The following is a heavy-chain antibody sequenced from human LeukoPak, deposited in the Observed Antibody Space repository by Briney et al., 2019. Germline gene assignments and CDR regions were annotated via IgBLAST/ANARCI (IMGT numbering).Heavy chain of an antibody. CDR3: ARVDSGSACAS. CDR1: GFTFSKYA. Sequence: GGSLRLSCAASGFTFSKYAMNWVRQAPGKGLEWVSYISSSGSTIYYADSVKGRFTISRDNAKNSLYLQMNSLRAEDTAVYYCARVDSGSACASWGQGILVTVSS. CDR2: ISSSGSTI. D-gene: IGHD6-19*01. J-gene: IGHJ1*01. V-gene: IGHV3-48*03.